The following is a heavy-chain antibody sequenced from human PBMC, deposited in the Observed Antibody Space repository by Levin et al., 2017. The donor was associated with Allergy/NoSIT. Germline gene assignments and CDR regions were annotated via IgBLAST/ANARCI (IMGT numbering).Heavy chain of an antibody. CDR1: GYTFTSYY. CDR2: INPSGGST. Sequence: GASVKVSCKASGYTFTSYYMHWVRQAPGQGLEWMGIINPSGGSTSYAQKFQGRVTMTRDTSTSTVYMELSSLRSEDTAVYYCARDATPIYYYDKGGLDIWGQGTMVTVSS. CDR3: ARDATPIYYYDKGGLDI. V-gene: IGHV1-46*01. J-gene: IGHJ3*02. D-gene: IGHD3-22*01.